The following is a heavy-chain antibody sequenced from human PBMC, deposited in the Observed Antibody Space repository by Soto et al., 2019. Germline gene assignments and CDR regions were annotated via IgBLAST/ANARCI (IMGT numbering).Heavy chain of an antibody. D-gene: IGHD2-8*02. CDR3: ARAKVTGLFDY. Sequence: QVQLQQWGAGLLKPSETLSLTCAVYGGSFSGYYWTWIRQPPGTGLEWNGEINHSGSTNYNPHLKSRVTISVDTSKTQCSLKLPSVTAADTAVYDCARAKVTGLFDYWCQGTLVTVSS. CDR1: GGSFSGYY. CDR2: INHSGST. V-gene: IGHV4-34*01. J-gene: IGHJ4*02.